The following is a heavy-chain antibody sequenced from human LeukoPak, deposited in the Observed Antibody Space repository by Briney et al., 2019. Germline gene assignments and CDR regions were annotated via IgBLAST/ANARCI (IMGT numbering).Heavy chain of an antibody. CDR1: GGSISSSSYY. V-gene: IGHV4-39*07. D-gene: IGHD2-15*01. Sequence: SETLSLTCTVSGGSISSSSYYWGWIRQPPGKGLEWIGSIYYSGSTYYNPSLKSRVTISVDTSKNQFSLKLSSVTAADTAVYYCARDLPYCSGGSCYPYYFDYWGQGTLVTVSS. CDR3: ARDLPYCSGGSCYPYYFDY. J-gene: IGHJ4*02. CDR2: IYYSGST.